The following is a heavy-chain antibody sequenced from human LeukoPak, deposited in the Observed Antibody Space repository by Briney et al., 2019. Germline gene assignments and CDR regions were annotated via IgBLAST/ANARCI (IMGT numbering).Heavy chain of an antibody. CDR2: IIGSGDLI. CDR3: ARVRGATLSYHYFDY. CDR1: GFTFSTYS. V-gene: IGHV3-48*02. D-gene: IGHD1-26*01. J-gene: IGHJ4*02. Sequence: GGSLRLSCAASGFTFSTYSMNWVRQAPGKGLEWVSFIIGSGDLIYYADSVKGRFTISRDNAKNSLYLQMNSLRDEDTAVYYCARVRGATLSYHYFDYWGQGALVTVSS.